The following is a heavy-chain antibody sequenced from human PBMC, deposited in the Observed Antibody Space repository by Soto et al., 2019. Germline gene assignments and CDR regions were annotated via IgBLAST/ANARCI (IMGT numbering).Heavy chain of an antibody. CDR3: ARDRCYDGTCYSASDS. Sequence: GGSLRLSCAASGFSFSTYNMDWVRQAPGKRPEWIAYISTTSFTIYYADSVKGRFTISRDNDRNSLYLEMNSLRDEDTAVYYCARDRCYDGTCYSASDSWGQGTLVTVSS. J-gene: IGHJ5*01. V-gene: IGHV3-48*02. D-gene: IGHD2-15*01. CDR1: GFSFSTYN. CDR2: ISTTSFTI.